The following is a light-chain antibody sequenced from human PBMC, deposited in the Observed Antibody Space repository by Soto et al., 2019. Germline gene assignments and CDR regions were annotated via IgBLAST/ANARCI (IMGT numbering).Light chain of an antibody. CDR2: AAS. CDR1: QSISNY. V-gene: IGKV1-39*01. J-gene: IGKJ1*01. CDR3: QQNYIIPWT. Sequence: DIQMTQSPYSLSASVGDRVTITCRASQSISNYLNWYQQKPGKAPKLLICAASSLQSGVPSRFSASESGTDFTLTISSLQADDFATYYCQQNYIIPWTFGQGTKVAIK.